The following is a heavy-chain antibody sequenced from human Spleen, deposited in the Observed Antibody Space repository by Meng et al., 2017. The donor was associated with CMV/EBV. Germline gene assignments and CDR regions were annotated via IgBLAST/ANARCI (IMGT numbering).Heavy chain of an antibody. CDR3: ARVPYYDFWSGQGHFDY. J-gene: IGHJ4*02. V-gene: IGHV3-7*01. Sequence: GGSLRLSCVASGFTLRSSWMSWARQAPGKGLEWVANIKEDGSEKNYVDSVKGRFTISRDNSRNSVYLQMNSLRAEDTAVYYCARVPYYDFWSGQGHFDYWGQGTLVTVSS. D-gene: IGHD3-3*01. CDR1: GFTLRSSW. CDR2: IKEDGSEK.